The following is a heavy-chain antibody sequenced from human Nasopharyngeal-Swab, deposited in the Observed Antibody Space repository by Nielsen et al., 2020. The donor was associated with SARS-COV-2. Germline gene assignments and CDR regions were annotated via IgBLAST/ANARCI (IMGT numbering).Heavy chain of an antibody. J-gene: IGHJ4*02. D-gene: IGHD3-22*01. CDR3: ARRVPTMIVVEPGHYFDY. V-gene: IGHV4-39*01. Sequence: SETLSLTCTVSGGSISSSSYYWGWIRQPPGKGLEWIGSIYYSGSTYYNPSLKSRVTISVDTSKNQFSLKLSSVTAADTAVYYCARRVPTMIVVEPGHYFDYWGQGTLVTVSS. CDR1: GGSISSSSYY. CDR2: IYYSGST.